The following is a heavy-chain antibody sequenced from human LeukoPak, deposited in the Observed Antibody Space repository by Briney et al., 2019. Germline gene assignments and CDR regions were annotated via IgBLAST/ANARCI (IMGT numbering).Heavy chain of an antibody. J-gene: IGHJ4*02. CDR1: GYTFTSYD. V-gene: IGHV1-8*01. CDR2: MNPNSDNT. CDR3: ARGQTIFSCSGGSCYHPSDY. D-gene: IGHD2-15*01. Sequence: GTSVKVSCKASGYTFTSYDINWVRQATGQGLEWMGWMNPNSDNTGYAQKFQGRVTMTRNTSISTAYMELSSLRSEDTAVYYCARGQTIFSCSGGSCYHPSDYWGQGTLVTVSS.